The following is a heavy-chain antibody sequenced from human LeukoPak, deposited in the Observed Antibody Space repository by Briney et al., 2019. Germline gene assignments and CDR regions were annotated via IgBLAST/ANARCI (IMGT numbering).Heavy chain of an antibody. J-gene: IGHJ6*03. CDR2: IYHSGST. D-gene: IGHD5-12*01. CDR3: AVGSGYDYEADYYYYYMDV. V-gene: IGHV4-38-2*02. Sequence: PSETLSLTCTVSGYSISSGYYWGWIRQPPGEGLEWIGSIYHSGSTYYNPSLKSRVTISVDTSKNQFSLKLSSVTAADTAVYYCAVGSGYDYEADYYYYYMDVWGKGTTVTVSS. CDR1: GYSISSGYY.